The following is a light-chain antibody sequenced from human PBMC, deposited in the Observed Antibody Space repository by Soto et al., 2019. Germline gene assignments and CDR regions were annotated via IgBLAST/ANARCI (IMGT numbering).Light chain of an antibody. J-gene: IGLJ3*02. CDR2: GNT. CDR1: SSNIGAGYD. CDR3: QSYDSSLSGAV. Sequence: QSVLTQPPSVSGAPGQRVSISCTGSSSNIGAGYDVHWYQQLPGTAPKLFIYGNTIRPSGVPDRFSASKSDTSASLAITGLQTEDEADYYCQSYDSSLSGAVFGGGTKLTVL. V-gene: IGLV1-40*01.